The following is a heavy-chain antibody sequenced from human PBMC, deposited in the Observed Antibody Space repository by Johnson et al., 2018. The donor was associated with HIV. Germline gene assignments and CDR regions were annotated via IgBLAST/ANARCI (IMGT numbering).Heavy chain of an antibody. V-gene: IGHV3-30*04. Sequence: QVLLLESGGGLVQPGRCLRLSCAASGFTFSSYAMHWVRQAPGKGLEWVAVISYDGSKKYYADSVKGRLTISRDNSKNTLYLRMNSLRAEDTAVYYCARVEGGSSSNAFDIWGQGTMVTVSS. CDR3: ARVEGGSSSNAFDI. D-gene: IGHD6-13*01. J-gene: IGHJ3*02. CDR1: GFTFSSYA. CDR2: ISYDGSKK.